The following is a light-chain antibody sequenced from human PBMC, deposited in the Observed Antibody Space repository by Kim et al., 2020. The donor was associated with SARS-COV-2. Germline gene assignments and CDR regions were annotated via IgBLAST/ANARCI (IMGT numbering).Light chain of an antibody. J-gene: IGKJ1*01. CDR1: RSVISH. CDR2: GAS. CDR3: QQYNNWART. Sequence: VSPGERSPLSCRARRSVISHLAWYQQTPGQAPRLLIYGASTRATGIPARFSASGSGTELTHTISSLQSDEYAVDYCQQYNNWARTFGQGTQVDI. V-gene: IGKV3-15*01.